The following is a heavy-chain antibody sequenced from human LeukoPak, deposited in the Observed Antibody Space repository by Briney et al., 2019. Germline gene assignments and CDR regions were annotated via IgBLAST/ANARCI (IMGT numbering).Heavy chain of an antibody. V-gene: IGHV3-48*02. CDR3: TKDIQGSDFGGNY. CDR1: GFSFSIYA. D-gene: IGHD4/OR15-4a*01. Sequence: PGGSLRLSCAASGFSFSIYAFTWVRQAPGKRLEWISYISGGSSTIYYADSVKGRFTVSRDNAKSSLFLQMDSLRDEDTAVYYCTKDIQGSDFGGNYWGQGTLVTVSS. CDR2: ISGGSSTI. J-gene: IGHJ4*02.